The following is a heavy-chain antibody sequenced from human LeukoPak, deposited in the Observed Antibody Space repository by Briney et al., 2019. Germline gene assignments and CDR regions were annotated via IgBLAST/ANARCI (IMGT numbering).Heavy chain of an antibody. CDR3: ARGGTYYDTRDWFDP. CDR2: INAGNGNT. V-gene: IGHV1-3*03. J-gene: IGHJ5*02. D-gene: IGHD3-9*01. Sequence: ASVKVSCKASGYTFTSYAMHWVRQAPGQGLEWMGWINAGNGNTKYSQEFQGRVTITRDTSASTAYMELSSLRSEDMAVYYCARGGTYYDTRDWFDPWGQGTLVTVSS. CDR1: GYTFTSYA.